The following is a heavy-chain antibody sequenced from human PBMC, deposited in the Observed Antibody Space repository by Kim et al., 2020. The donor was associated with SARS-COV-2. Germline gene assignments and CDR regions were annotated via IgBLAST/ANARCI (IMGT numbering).Heavy chain of an antibody. V-gene: IGHV4-59*01. Sequence: SETLSLNCTVSGGSISGYYWSWMRQPPGQGLEWIGDVSYTGNTNYNPTLKSQVTLSVDTSKNQFSLSLTPVTAADTAVYYCARSRSRLSNSAVDSWGQGTLVIVSS. J-gene: IGHJ4*02. D-gene: IGHD4-4*01. CDR2: VSYTGNT. CDR1: GGSISGYY. CDR3: ARSRSRLSNSAVDS.